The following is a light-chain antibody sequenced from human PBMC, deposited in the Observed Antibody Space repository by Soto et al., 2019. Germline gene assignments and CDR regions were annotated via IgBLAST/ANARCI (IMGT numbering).Light chain of an antibody. CDR3: HPYSSSRT. V-gene: IGKV3-20*01. J-gene: IGKJ1*01. Sequence: IVLTQSPGTLSLHPWELATLSCRARQSVSSSYLAWYPQKPGTAPRLLLYAASSRDTVIPDRCSGSGHGTDFSLTISRLVPKDFAMYSRHPYSSSRTFGQATNAYIK. CDR1: QSVSSSY. CDR2: AAS.